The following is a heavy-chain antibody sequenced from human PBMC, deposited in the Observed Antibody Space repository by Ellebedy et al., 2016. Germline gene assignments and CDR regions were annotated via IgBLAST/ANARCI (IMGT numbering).Heavy chain of an antibody. J-gene: IGHJ4*02. CDR2: IYSGGSA. V-gene: IGHV3-53*01. CDR1: GFTVSNNY. CDR3: ARDRGGCLGY. Sequence: GESLKISCAASGFTVSNNYMSWVRQAPGKGLEWVSVIYSGGSAFYADSVKGRFTISRDNSKNTLYLQMNNLRAEDTAVYYCARDRGGCLGYWGQGTLVTVSS. D-gene: IGHD1-26*01.